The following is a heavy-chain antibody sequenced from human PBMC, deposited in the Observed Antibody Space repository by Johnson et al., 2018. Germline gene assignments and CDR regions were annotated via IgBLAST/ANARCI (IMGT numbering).Heavy chain of an antibody. D-gene: IGHD3-16*01. CDR2: ISYDGSNK. J-gene: IGHJ6*02. Sequence: QVQLVQSGGGVVQPGRSLRLSCEASGFTFSSYGMHWVRQAPGKGLEWVAVISYDGSNKYYADSVKGRFTISRDNSKNTLDLQMNNLRAEDTAVYYCARDGDGLDVWGQGTTVTVSS. CDR1: GFTFSSYG. CDR3: ARDGDGLDV. V-gene: IGHV3-33*05.